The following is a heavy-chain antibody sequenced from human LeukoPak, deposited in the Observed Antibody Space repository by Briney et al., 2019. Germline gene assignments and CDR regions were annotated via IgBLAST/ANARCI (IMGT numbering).Heavy chain of an antibody. CDR3: TKSGTAIVGTTAAYSFDY. D-gene: IGHD1-26*01. CDR2: IRSKAYGGTA. J-gene: IGHJ4*02. Sequence: GGSLRLSCTASGFTFGDYATSWVRQAPGKGLEWVGFIRSKAYGGTAEYAASVKGRFTISRDDSKSIAYLQMNSLKTEDTAVYYCTKSGTAIVGTTAAYSFDYWGQGTLVTVSS. CDR1: GFTFGDYA. V-gene: IGHV3-49*04.